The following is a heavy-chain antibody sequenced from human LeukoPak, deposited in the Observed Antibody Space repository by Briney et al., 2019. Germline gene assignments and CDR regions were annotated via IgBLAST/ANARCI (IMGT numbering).Heavy chain of an antibody. J-gene: IGHJ5*02. CDR2: IIPIFGTA. CDR3: ARAGGYSYGYGFDP. D-gene: IGHD5-18*01. V-gene: IGHV1-69*06. CDR1: GGTFISYA. Sequence: SVKVSCKASGGTFISYAISWVRQAPGQGLEWMGGIIPIFGTANYAQKFQGGVTITADKSTSTAYMELSSLRSEDTAVYYCARAGGYSYGYGFDPWGQGTLVTVSS.